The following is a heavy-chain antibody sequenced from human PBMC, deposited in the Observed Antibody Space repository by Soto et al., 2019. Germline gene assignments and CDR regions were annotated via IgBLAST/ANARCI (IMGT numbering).Heavy chain of an antibody. D-gene: IGHD5-12*01. J-gene: IGHJ4*02. CDR3: ARVSTVETATIGRRWEYFDY. CDR1: GYTFTGYY. V-gene: IGHV1-2*02. Sequence: ASVKVSCKASGYTFTGYYMHWVRQAPGQGLEWMGWINPNSGGTNYAQKFQGRVTMTRDTSISTAYMELSRLRSGDTAVYYCARVSTVETATIGRRWEYFDYCGQGNPVTVSS. CDR2: INPNSGGT.